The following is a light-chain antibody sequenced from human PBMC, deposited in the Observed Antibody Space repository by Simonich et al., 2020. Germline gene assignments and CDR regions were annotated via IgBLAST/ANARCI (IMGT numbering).Light chain of an antibody. Sequence: QSVLTQPPSVSAAPGQKVTISCSGRSSNIGNNYVSWYQQLPGKAPKLLINDTNKRPSGIPDRFAGSKAGTAATLGITGLQTGDEADYYCGTWDSSLSAVVFGGGTKLTVL. CDR2: DTN. J-gene: IGLJ2*01. CDR1: SSNIGNNY. CDR3: GTWDSSLSAVV. V-gene: IGLV1-51*01.